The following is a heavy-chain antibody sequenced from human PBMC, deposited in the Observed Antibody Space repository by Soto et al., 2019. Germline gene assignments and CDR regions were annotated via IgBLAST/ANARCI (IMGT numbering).Heavy chain of an antibody. J-gene: IGHJ6*02. V-gene: IGHV3-73*02. CDR1: GFTFSGSA. Sequence: EVQLVESGGGLVQPGGSLKLSCAASGFTFSGSAMHWVRQASGKGLEWVGRIRSKANSYATAYAASVKGRFTISRDDSKNTADLQMNILKTEDTAVYYCTRPGGGIVDVWGQGTTVTVSS. CDR3: TRPGGGIVDV. D-gene: IGHD2-15*01. CDR2: IRSKANSYAT.